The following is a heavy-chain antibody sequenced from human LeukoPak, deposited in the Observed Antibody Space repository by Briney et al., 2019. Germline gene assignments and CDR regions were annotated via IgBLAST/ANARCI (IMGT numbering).Heavy chain of an antibody. Sequence: GGSLRLSCAASGFTFSSSAMSWVRQAPGKGLEWVAAISDTGRLSYCADSVNGRFTISRDNSKNTLSLQMNSLRAEDTAVYYCAKDLEMAYYYGSSGSSFDYWGQGTLVTVSS. CDR1: GFTFSSSA. CDR2: ISDTGRLS. V-gene: IGHV3-23*01. CDR3: AKDLEMAYYYGSSGSSFDY. D-gene: IGHD3-22*01. J-gene: IGHJ4*02.